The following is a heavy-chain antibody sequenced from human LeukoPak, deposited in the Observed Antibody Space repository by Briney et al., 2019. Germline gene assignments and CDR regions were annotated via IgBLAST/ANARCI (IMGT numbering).Heavy chain of an antibody. CDR3: AKPVVVAATTNWFDP. CDR1: GFTFSSYG. J-gene: IGHJ5*02. Sequence: GGSLRLSCAASGFTFSSYGMHWVRQAPGKGLEWVAVISYDGSNKYYADSVKGRFTISRDNSKNTLYLQMNSLRAEDTAVYYCAKPVVVAATTNWFDPWGQETLVTVSS. V-gene: IGHV3-30*18. CDR2: ISYDGSNK. D-gene: IGHD2-15*01.